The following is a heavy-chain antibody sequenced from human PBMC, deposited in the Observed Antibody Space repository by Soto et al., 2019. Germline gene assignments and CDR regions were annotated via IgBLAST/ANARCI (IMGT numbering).Heavy chain of an antibody. CDR3: AHTAGAYFTMVRELNDWFDP. D-gene: IGHD3-10*01. CDR2: IYWDDDK. Sequence: QITLKESGPTLVKPTQTLTLTCTFSGFSLSTSGVGVGWIRQPPGKALEWLALIYWDDDKRYSPSLKSRLTNTKDTSKNQVVLTMTNMDPVDTATYYCAHTAGAYFTMVRELNDWFDPWGQGTLVTVSS. J-gene: IGHJ5*02. V-gene: IGHV2-5*02. CDR1: GFSLSTSGVG.